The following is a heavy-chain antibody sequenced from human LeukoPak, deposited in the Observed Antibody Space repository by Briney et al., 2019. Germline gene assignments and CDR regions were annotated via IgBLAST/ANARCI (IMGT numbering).Heavy chain of an antibody. CDR2: ISYHGGNK. J-gene: IGHJ4*02. D-gene: IGHD5-12*01. Sequence: GSLRLSCAASGFAFSSYAMHWVRQAPGKGLEWVAVISYHGGNKYYADSVKGRFTISRDNSKNTLDLQMNSLRAEDTAVYYCARDLGSGYDYYFDYWGQGTLVTVSS. V-gene: IGHV3-30-3*01. CDR3: ARDLGSGYDYYFDY. CDR1: GFAFSSYA.